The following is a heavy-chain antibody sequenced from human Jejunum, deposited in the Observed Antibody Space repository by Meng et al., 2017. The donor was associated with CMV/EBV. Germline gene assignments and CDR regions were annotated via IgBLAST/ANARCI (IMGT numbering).Heavy chain of an antibody. CDR3: AREADGVTFDY. J-gene: IGHJ4*02. V-gene: IGHV1-18*01. D-gene: IGHD3-10*01. CDR2: ISGYNGNT. CDR1: GYTFTRYG. Sequence: QVRLVQSGGEVKKPGASVKVSRKASGYTFTRYGISWVRQAPGQGLEWMGWISGYNGNTNYAQKLQGRVTMTTDTSTSTAYMELRSLRSDDTAVFYCAREADGVTFDYWGQGTLVTVSS.